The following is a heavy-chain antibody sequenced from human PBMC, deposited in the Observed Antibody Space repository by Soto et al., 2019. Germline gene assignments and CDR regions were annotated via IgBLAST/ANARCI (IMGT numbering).Heavy chain of an antibody. J-gene: IGHJ4*02. Sequence: SETLSLTCTVSGGSINRSNYYWDWIRQPPGKGLEWIGTIYYNGNAYYNPSLKSRVTMSVDTSKNQFSLKLASVAAADTATYFCARLQAAVPHYWGQGTLVPVSS. V-gene: IGHV4-39*01. CDR1: GGSINRSNYY. D-gene: IGHD6-13*01. CDR3: ARLQAAVPHY. CDR2: IYYNGNA.